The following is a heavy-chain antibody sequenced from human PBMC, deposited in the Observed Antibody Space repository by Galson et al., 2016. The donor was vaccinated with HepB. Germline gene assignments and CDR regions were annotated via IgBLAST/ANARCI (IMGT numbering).Heavy chain of an antibody. CDR2: ISYDGNNN. Sequence: SLRLSCAASGFTFGTHAMHWVRQAPGKGLEWVAVISYDGNNNYYVDSVKGRFTIPRDNSQNTLFLQMNSLRTEDTAIYYCAKVRGDYYYDTSGLDAFDIWGQGTMVTVSS. CDR3: AKVRGDYYYDTSGLDAFDI. J-gene: IGHJ3*02. V-gene: IGHV3-30*18. D-gene: IGHD3-22*01. CDR1: GFTFGTHA.